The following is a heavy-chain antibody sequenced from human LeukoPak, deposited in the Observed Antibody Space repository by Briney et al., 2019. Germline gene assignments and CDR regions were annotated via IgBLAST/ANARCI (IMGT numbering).Heavy chain of an antibody. D-gene: IGHD2-2*01. J-gene: IGHJ4*02. V-gene: IGHV1-18*01. CDR3: ARDIATVVHQD. CDR2: ISAYSGNT. Sequence: VASVRVSCKASGYTFTNYGITWLRQAPGQGLEGMGWISAYSGNTDYVQKFQGRVTMATDTSTSTAYMELRSLRSDDTAVYYCARDIATVVHQDWGQGTLVTVSS. CDR1: GYTFTNYG.